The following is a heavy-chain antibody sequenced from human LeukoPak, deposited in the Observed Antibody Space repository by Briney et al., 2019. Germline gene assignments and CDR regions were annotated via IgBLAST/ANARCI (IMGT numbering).Heavy chain of an antibody. CDR2: MSGSGTST. Sequence: GGSLRLSCVASGFTFNNYAMSWVRQTPGRGLEWVSAMSGSGTSTYYVDSVKGRFTISRDNSKNTLYLQMNSLRAEDTAVYYCARGDYGRDKAFDIWGQGTMVTVSS. D-gene: IGHD4-17*01. CDR1: GFTFNNYA. V-gene: IGHV3-23*01. CDR3: ARGDYGRDKAFDI. J-gene: IGHJ3*02.